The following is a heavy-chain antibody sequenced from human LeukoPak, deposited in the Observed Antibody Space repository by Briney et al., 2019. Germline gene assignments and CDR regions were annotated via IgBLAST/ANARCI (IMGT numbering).Heavy chain of an antibody. V-gene: IGHV3-30-3*01. D-gene: IGHD6-19*01. CDR1: RFTFSSYA. CDR2: ISYDGSDK. J-gene: IGHJ4*02. Sequence: PGRSLRLSCAASRFTFSSYAMHWVRQAPGKGLEWVALISYDGSDKYYADSVKGRFTISRDNSKNTLYLQMNSLRIEDTAAYYCASLYSSGWYLTDYWGQGTLVTVSS. CDR3: ASLYSSGWYLTDY.